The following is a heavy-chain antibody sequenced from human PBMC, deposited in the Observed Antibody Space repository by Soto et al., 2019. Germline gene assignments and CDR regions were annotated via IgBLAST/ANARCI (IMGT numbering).Heavy chain of an antibody. CDR3: AKDGSSSWVWKYNWFDP. CDR2: ISYDGSNK. D-gene: IGHD6-6*01. Sequence: GGSLRLSCAASGFTFSSYGMHWVRQAPGKGLEWVAVISYDGSNKYYADSVKGRFTISRDNSKNTLYLQMNSLRAEDTAVYYCAKDGSSSWVWKYNWFDPWGQGTLVTVSS. CDR1: GFTFSSYG. J-gene: IGHJ5*02. V-gene: IGHV3-30*18.